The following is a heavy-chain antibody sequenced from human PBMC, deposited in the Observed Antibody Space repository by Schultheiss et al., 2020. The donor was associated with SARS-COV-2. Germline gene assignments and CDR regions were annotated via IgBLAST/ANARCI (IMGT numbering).Heavy chain of an antibody. CDR3: AREYLGYCTNGVCLDQAYYYYGMDV. V-gene: IGHV3-23*01. CDR2: ISGSGGST. Sequence: GGSLRLSCAASGFTFSSYAMSWVRQAPGKGLEWVSAISGSGGSTYYADSVKGRFTISRDNSKNTLYLQMNSLRAEDTAVYYCAREYLGYCTNGVCLDQAYYYYGMDVWGQGTTVTVSS. CDR1: GFTFSSYA. J-gene: IGHJ6*02. D-gene: IGHD2-8*01.